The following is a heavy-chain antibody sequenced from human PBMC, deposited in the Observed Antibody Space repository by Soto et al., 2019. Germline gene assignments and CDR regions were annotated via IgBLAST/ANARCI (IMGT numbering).Heavy chain of an antibody. CDR2: ISGHSSKI. D-gene: IGHD2-2*01. Sequence: EVQLVESGGGLVRPGGSLRLSCATSGFTFDTYPMTWLRQAPGKGLEWVASISGHSSKIYYADSVKGRFTISRDNAKNSLYLQLNNVRVEDTAVYYCARERAPSTSCFGCWFDPWGQGTLVTVSS. V-gene: IGHV3-21*02. CDR3: ARERAPSTSCFGCWFDP. J-gene: IGHJ5*02. CDR1: GFTFDTYP.